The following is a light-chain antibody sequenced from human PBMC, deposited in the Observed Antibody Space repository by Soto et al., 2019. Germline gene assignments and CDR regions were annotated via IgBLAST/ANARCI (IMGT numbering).Light chain of an antibody. CDR2: YNN. Sequence: QSVLTQPPSASETPGQTVSISCSGSNSNIASNTVNWYQHLPGTAPKLLIYYNNQRPSGVPDRFSGSKSGTSASLAISGLQSEDESDYYCAAWDDTLIRYVFGTGTKVTVL. CDR1: NSNIASNT. CDR3: AAWDDTLIRYV. J-gene: IGLJ1*01. V-gene: IGLV1-44*01.